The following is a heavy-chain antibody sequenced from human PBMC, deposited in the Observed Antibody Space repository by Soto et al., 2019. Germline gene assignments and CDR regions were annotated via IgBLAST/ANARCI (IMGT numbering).Heavy chain of an antibody. V-gene: IGHV3-48*03. CDR3: ARTPPQWANFDY. Sequence: GGALRLSGAASGFTFSSYEMNWVRQAPGKGLEWVSYISGTGSIIYYADSVKGRFSISRDNAKNSLYLQMNSLRAEDTAVYYCARTPPQWANFDYWGQGTLVTVSS. J-gene: IGHJ4*02. CDR1: GFTFSSYE. D-gene: IGHD2-8*01. CDR2: ISGTGSII.